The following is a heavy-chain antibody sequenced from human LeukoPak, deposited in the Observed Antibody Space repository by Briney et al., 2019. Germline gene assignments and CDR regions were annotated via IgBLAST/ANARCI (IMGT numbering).Heavy chain of an antibody. V-gene: IGHV1-18*01. CDR1: GYTFNSYG. J-gene: IGHJ5*02. CDR2: ISACNGNT. CDR3: AREDFRFLEWGAAHESWFDP. Sequence: ASVKVSCKASGYTFNSYGISWVRQAPGQGLEWRGWISACNGNTNYAQKLQGRVTMTTDTSTSTTYMELRSLRSDDTAVYYCAREDFRFLEWGAAHESWFDPGGQGTLVTVSS. D-gene: IGHD3-3*01.